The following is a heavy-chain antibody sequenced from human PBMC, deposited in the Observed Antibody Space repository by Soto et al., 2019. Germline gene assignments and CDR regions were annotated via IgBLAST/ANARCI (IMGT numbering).Heavy chain of an antibody. J-gene: IGHJ4*02. CDR2: ISYDGSNK. CDR3: ARGAEYCSSTSCYIAY. D-gene: IGHD2-2*02. Sequence: QVQLVESGGGVVQPGRSLRLSCAASGFTFSSYAMHWVRQAQGKGLEWVAVISYDGSNKYYADSVKGRFTISRDNSKNTLYLQMNSLRAEDTAVYYCARGAEYCSSTSCYIAYWGQGTLVTVSS. V-gene: IGHV3-30-3*01. CDR1: GFTFSSYA.